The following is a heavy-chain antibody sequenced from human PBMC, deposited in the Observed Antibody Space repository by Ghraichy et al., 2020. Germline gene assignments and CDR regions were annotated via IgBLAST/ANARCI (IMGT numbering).Heavy chain of an antibody. Sequence: SQTLSLTCTVSGGSISSSGYYWGWIRQPPGKGLEWIGSIYYSGSTYDNPSLKGRVTISVDTSKNQFSLKLSSVTAADTAVYYCARVAVVITKGYFDYWGQGAQVTVSS. V-gene: IGHV4-39*01. CDR2: IYYSGST. CDR3: ARVAVVITKGYFDY. D-gene: IGHD3-22*01. CDR1: GGSISSSGYY. J-gene: IGHJ4*02.